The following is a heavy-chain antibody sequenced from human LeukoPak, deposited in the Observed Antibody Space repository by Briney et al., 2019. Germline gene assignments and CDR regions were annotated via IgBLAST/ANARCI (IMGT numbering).Heavy chain of an antibody. CDR3: ARGISSGWSSSRYSFDY. Sequence: QPGGSLRLSCVTSGFMFSAYAMSWVRQAPGKGLEWVSIISGSGERTYYTDSVKGRFTVSRDNSKNTLYLQMNSLRAEDTAVYYCARGISSGWSSSRYSFDYWGQGTLVTVSS. CDR2: ISGSGERT. D-gene: IGHD6-19*01. J-gene: IGHJ4*02. V-gene: IGHV3-23*01. CDR1: GFMFSAYA.